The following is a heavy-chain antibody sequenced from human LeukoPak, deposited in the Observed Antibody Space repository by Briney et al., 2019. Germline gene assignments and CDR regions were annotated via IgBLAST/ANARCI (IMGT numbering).Heavy chain of an antibody. V-gene: IGHV3-7*01. Sequence: GGSLRLSCAATGFTFSTYWMSWVRQAPGKGLEWVANIKEDGSEKYYVDSVKGRFTISRDNAKNSLFLQMNSLRAEDTAVYYCARNPGIAARRGNYYYMDVWGKGTTVTVSS. CDR1: GFTFSTYW. CDR3: ARNPGIAARRGNYYYMDV. J-gene: IGHJ6*03. CDR2: IKEDGSEK. D-gene: IGHD6-6*01.